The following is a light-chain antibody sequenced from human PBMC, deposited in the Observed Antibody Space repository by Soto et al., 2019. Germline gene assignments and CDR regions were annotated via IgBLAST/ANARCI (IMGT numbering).Light chain of an antibody. CDR2: AAS. J-gene: IGKJ1*01. CDR1: QRISNH. V-gene: IGKV1-39*01. CDR3: QQSKSSPPT. Sequence: DIQMTQSPSSLSPSVGDRVTITCRASQRISNHLNWYQQKPGKAPKLLIFAASSLQSGVPSRFSGSRSGPDFTLTISSLQPEDFATYYCQQSKSSPPTFGQGTKVDIK.